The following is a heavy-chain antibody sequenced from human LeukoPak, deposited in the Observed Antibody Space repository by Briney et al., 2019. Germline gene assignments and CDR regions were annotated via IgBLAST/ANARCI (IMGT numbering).Heavy chain of an antibody. D-gene: IGHD7-27*01. CDR3: ASRKLGNDY. CDR2: IYYTGSS. V-gene: IGHV4-59*02. Sequence: PSETLSLTCIVSGGSVSDYYWSWIRQSPGKGLEWIGYIYYTGSSSYNPSLRSRVTISADTSKNQFSLKLSSVTAADTAVYYCASRKLGNDYWGQGTLVTVSS. CDR1: GGSVSDYY. J-gene: IGHJ4*01.